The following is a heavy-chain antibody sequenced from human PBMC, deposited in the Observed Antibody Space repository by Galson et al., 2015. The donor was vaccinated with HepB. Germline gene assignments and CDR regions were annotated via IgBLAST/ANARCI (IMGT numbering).Heavy chain of an antibody. CDR2: ISGSGGST. CDR3: ANGGGHCINGVCYLAFDY. J-gene: IGHJ4*02. V-gene: IGHV3-23*01. Sequence: SLRLSCAASGFTFSSYAMSWVRQAPGKGLEWISAISGSGGSTYYADSVKGRFTISRDNSKNTLYLQMNSLRAEDTAVYYCANGGGHCINGVCYLAFDYWGQGTLVTVSS. D-gene: IGHD2-8*01. CDR1: GFTFSSYA.